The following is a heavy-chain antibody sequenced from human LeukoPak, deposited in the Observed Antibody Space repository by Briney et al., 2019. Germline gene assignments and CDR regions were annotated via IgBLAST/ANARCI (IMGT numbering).Heavy chain of an antibody. J-gene: IGHJ3*02. CDR2: ISGGGDIT. CDR1: GFTFSSYA. V-gene: IGHV3-23*01. CDR3: AKEEANSNWTPDGFDI. D-gene: IGHD1-1*01. Sequence: PGGSLRLSCAASGFTFSSYAMTWVRQAPGKGLEWVSAISGGGDITSYADSVKGRFTISRDNSKNTLYLQMNSLRAEDTAVYSCAKEEANSNWTPDGFDIWGQGTMVTVSS.